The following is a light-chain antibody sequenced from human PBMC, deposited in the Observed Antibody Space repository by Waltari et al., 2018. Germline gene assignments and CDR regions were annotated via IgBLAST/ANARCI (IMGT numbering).Light chain of an antibody. J-gene: IGKJ5*01. CDR2: WGS. V-gene: IGKV2-28*01. CDR3: MQALQTPRT. Sequence: DIVMTQSPLSLPVTPGETASISCRSSQSLLHSNGYTYLDWYLQKPGQSPQVLIYWGSNRASGVPDRFSGSGSGTDFTLKISRVEAEDVGVYYCMQALQTPRTFGQGTRLEIK. CDR1: QSLLHSNGYTY.